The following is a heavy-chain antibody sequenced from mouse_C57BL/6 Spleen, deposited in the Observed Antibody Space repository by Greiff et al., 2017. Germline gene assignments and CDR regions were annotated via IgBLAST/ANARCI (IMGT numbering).Heavy chain of an antibody. CDR1: GYTFTSYW. V-gene: IGHV1-61*01. CDR2: IYPSDSET. J-gene: IGHJ3*01. Sequence: VQLQQPGAELVRPGSSVKLSCKASGYTFTSYWMDWVKQRPGQGLEWIGNIYPSDSETHYNQKFKDKATLTVDKSSSTAYMQLSSLTSEDSAVYCCARSSGYLAYWGQGTLVTVSA. CDR3: ARSSGYLAY. D-gene: IGHD3-2*02.